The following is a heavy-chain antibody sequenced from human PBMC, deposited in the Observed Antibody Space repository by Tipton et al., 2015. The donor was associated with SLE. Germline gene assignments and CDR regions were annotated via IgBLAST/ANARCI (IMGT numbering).Heavy chain of an antibody. CDR2: ADYSGST. V-gene: IGHV4-59*01. J-gene: IGHJ4*02. D-gene: IGHD2-21*02. CDR3: ARGTRVSATKL. Sequence: TLSLTCTVSGGSISGFYWSWIRQPPGKGLEWLGYADYSGSTNYNPSLKSRVTMSVDLSKNQFSLNLTSMTAADTAVYYCARGTRVSATKLWGQGTLVTVSS. CDR1: GGSISGFY.